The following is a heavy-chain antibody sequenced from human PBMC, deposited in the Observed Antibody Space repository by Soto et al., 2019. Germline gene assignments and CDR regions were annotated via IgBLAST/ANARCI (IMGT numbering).Heavy chain of an antibody. CDR3: ARLDIVATFYTRGPNPSPDYYYYYGMDV. J-gene: IGHJ6*02. CDR2: IIPIFGTA. CDR1: GGTFSSYA. D-gene: IGHD5-12*01. Sequence: SVKVSCKASGGTFSSYAISWVRQAPGQGLEWMGGIIPIFGTANYAQKFQGRVTITADESTSTAYMELSSLRSEDTAVYYCARLDIVATFYTRGPNPSPDYYYYYGMDVWGQGTTVTVSS. V-gene: IGHV1-69*13.